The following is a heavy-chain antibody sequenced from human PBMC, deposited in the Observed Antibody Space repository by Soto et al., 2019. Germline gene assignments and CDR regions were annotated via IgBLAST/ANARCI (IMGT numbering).Heavy chain of an antibody. CDR2: IHYRGDT. Sequence: PSETLSLTCTVSGASISTNHHNWAWVRQPPGKGLEWMGNIHYRGDTYFNPSLGSRLSMSVDTSKNQFSLKLSSVTAADTAVYYCARERAVTIFGVATFRYGMDVWGQGTTVTVSS. CDR3: ARERAVTIFGVATFRYGMDV. D-gene: IGHD3-3*01. J-gene: IGHJ6*02. CDR1: GASISTNHHN. V-gene: IGHV4-39*07.